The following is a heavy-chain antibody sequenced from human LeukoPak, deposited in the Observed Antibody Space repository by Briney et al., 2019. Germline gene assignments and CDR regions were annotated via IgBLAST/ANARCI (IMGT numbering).Heavy chain of an antibody. CDR2: ISSSSSYT. J-gene: IGHJ4*02. V-gene: IGHV3-11*03. Sequence: PGGSLRLSCAASGFTFSDYYMSWIRQAPGKGLEWVSYISSSSSYTNYADSVKGRFTISRDNAKNSLYLQINSLRAEDTAVYYCARYGSGSSYLDYWGQGTLVTVSS. D-gene: IGHD3-10*01. CDR3: ARYGSGSSYLDY. CDR1: GFTFSDYY.